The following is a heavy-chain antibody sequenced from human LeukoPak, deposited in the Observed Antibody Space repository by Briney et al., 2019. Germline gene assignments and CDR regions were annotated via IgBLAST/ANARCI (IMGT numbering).Heavy chain of an antibody. CDR2: ISTYNGHT. CDR3: ARQVDSTMALPDY. D-gene: IGHD3-10*01. V-gene: IGHV1-18*01. CDR1: GYTFASYG. Sequence: ASVKVSCKTSGYTFASYGVTWVRQAPGQGLEWVGWISTYNGHTNYAQKLQGRVTMTTDTSTSTAYMELRSLRSDDTAVYYCARQVDSTMALPDYWGQGTLVTVSS. J-gene: IGHJ4*02.